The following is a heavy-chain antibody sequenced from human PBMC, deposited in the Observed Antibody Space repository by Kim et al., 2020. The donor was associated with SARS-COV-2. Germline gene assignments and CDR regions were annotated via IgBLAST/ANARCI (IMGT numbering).Heavy chain of an antibody. Sequence: ASVKVSCKASGYTFTSYAMHWVRQAPGQRLEWMGWINAGNGNTKYSQKFQGRVTITRDTSASTAYMELSSLRSEDTAVYYCAASSDSYDSFDIWGQGTMVTVSS. CDR3: AASSDSYDSFDI. CDR2: INAGNGNT. V-gene: IGHV1-3*01. CDR1: GYTFTSYA. J-gene: IGHJ3*02. D-gene: IGHD6-6*01.